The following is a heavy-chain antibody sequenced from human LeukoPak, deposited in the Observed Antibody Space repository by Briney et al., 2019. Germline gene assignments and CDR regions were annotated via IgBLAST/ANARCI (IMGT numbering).Heavy chain of an antibody. CDR2: ISYDGSNK. Sequence: GGSLRLSCAASGFTFSSYPMHWVRQAPGKGLEWLAFISYDGSNKYYADSVKGRFTISRDNSKNTLYLQMNSLRVEDTAVYYCPRARYGSGGYFFDFWGQGTLVTVSS. CDR1: GFTFSSYP. D-gene: IGHD3-10*01. V-gene: IGHV3-30-3*01. CDR3: PRARYGSGGYFFDF. J-gene: IGHJ4*02.